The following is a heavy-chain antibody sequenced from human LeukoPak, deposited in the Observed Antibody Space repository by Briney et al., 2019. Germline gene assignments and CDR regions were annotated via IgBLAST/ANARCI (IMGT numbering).Heavy chain of an antibody. CDR2: IYHSGST. CDR1: GGSFSGYY. J-gene: IGHJ6*03. Sequence: PSETLSLTCAVYGGSFSGYYWGWIRQPPGKGLEWIGSIYHSGSTYYNPSLKSRVTISVDTSKNQFSLKLSSVTAADTAVYYCARSSEGRYYYDSSGFSYYYYYMDVWGKGTTVTISS. V-gene: IGHV4-34*01. D-gene: IGHD3-22*01. CDR3: ARSSEGRYYYDSSGFSYYYYYMDV.